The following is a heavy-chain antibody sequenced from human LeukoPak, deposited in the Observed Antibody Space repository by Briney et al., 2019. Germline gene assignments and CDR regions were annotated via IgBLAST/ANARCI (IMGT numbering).Heavy chain of an antibody. CDR3: ARATYYYDSSGYSFDY. V-gene: IGHV1-18*04. CDR1: GYTFTGYY. Sequence: ASVKVSCKASGYTFTGYYMHWVRQAPGQGLEWMGWISAYNGNTNYAQKLQGRVTMTTDTSTSTAYMELRSLRSDDTAVYYCARATYYYDSSGYSFDYWGQGTLVTVSS. J-gene: IGHJ4*02. D-gene: IGHD3-22*01. CDR2: ISAYNGNT.